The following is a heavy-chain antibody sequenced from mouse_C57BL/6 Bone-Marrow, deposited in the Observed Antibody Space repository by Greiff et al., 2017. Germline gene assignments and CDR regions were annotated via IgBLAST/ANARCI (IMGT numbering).Heavy chain of an antibody. CDR3: AKRAIITTLFDY. V-gene: IGHV5-2*01. Sequence: EVKLMESGGGLVQPGESLKLSCESNEYEFPSHDMSWVRKTPEKRLELVAAINSDGGSTYYPDTMERRFIISRDNTKKTLYLKMSSLRSEDTALYYCAKRAIITTLFDYWGQGTTLTVSS. J-gene: IGHJ2*01. CDR2: INSDGGST. CDR1: EYEFPSHD. D-gene: IGHD2-5*01.